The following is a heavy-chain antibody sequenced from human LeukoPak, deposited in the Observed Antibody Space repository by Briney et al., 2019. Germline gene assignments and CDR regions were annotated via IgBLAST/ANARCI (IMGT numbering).Heavy chain of an antibody. CDR1: GYTFTNYD. V-gene: IGHV1-69*05. D-gene: IGHD4-17*01. CDR2: IMPLFGTA. Sequence: SVKVSCKASGYTFTNYDINWVRQAAGQGLEWLGGIMPLFGTAGYAQKFQGRVTITKDESTRTVYLELTSLTSDDTAVYYCARDVHGDYGSGWFDPWGQGTLVSVSS. J-gene: IGHJ5*02. CDR3: ARDVHGDYGSGWFDP.